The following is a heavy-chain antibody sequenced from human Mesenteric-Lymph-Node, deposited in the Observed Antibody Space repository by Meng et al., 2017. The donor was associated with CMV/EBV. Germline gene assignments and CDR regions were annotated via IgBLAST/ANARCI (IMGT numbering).Heavy chain of an antibody. J-gene: IGHJ3*02. Sequence: SETLSLTCTVSGASIRSYYWGWVRQPPGKGLEWIGYVLYNGDTKYNPSLASRVTISVDTSKNQFSLNLSSVTAADTAVYYCASQFTSGWNGDAFDIWGQGTMVTVSS. CDR2: VLYNGDT. V-gene: IGHV4-59*08. CDR3: ASQFTSGWNGDAFDI. D-gene: IGHD6-19*01. CDR1: GASIRSYY.